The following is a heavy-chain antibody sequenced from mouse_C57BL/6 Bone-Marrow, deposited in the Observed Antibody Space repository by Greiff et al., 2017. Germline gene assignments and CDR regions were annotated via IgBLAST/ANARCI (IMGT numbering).Heavy chain of an antibody. D-gene: IGHD1-1*01. Sequence: EVKLMESGGGLVKPGGSLKLSCAASGFTFSSYAMSWVRQTPEKRLEWVATISDGGSYTNYPDNVKGRFTISRDNAKNNLYLQMSHLKSEDSARYCCAREGITTVVADYWGQGTTLTVSS. CDR1: GFTFSSYA. V-gene: IGHV5-4*01. J-gene: IGHJ2*01. CDR3: AREGITTVVADY. CDR2: ISDGGSYT.